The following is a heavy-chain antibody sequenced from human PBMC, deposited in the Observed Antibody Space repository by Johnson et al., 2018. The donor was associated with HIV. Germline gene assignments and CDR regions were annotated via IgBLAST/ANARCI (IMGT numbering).Heavy chain of an antibody. CDR3: ARGGFGELLQDDAFDI. D-gene: IGHD3-10*01. V-gene: IGHV3-30*14. Sequence: QVQLVESGGGVVQPGGSLTLTCEASGFAFSNSALHWVRQAPGKGLEWVAVISDDAVYKHYGDSVKGRFSISRDNSKNTLYLQMNSLRAEDTAVYYCARGGFGELLQDDAFDIWGQGTMVTVSS. J-gene: IGHJ3*02. CDR1: GFAFSNSA. CDR2: ISDDAVYK.